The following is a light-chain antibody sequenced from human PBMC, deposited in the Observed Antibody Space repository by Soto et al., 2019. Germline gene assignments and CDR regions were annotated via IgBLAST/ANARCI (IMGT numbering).Light chain of an antibody. CDR2: DVS. CDR1: SSDVGGYNY. V-gene: IGLV2-14*01. Sequence: QSALTQPASVSGSPGQSITISCTGTSSDVGGYNYVSWYQQHPGKAPKLMIYDVSNRPSGVSNRFSGSKSGNTASLTISGLQAKDEADYYCSSYTSSITLVVFGGGTKLTVL. CDR3: SSYTSSITLVV. J-gene: IGLJ2*01.